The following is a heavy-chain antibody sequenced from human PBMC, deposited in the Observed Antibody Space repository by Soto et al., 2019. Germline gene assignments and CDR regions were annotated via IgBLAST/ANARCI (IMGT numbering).Heavy chain of an antibody. D-gene: IGHD2-2*01. J-gene: IGHJ4*02. CDR3: ARDGCSSTSCYLD. V-gene: IGHV4-31*03. Sequence: QVQLQESGPGLVKPSQTLSLTCTVSGGSISSGGYYWSWIRQHPGKGLEWIGYIYYSGSTYYNPSLKSRVTISVDTSKNQCSLKLSSVTAADTAVYYCARDGCSSTSCYLDWGQGTLVTVSS. CDR2: IYYSGST. CDR1: GGSISSGGYY.